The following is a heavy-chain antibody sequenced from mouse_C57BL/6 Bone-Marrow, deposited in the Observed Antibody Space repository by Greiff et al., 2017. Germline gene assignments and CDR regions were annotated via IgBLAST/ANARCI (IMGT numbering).Heavy chain of an antibody. V-gene: IGHV5-4*03. J-gene: IGHJ2*01. Sequence: DVKLVESGGGLVKPGGSLKLSCAASGFTFSSYAMSWVRQTPEKRLEWVATISDGGSYTYYPDNVKGRFTISRDNAKNNLYLQMSHLKSEDTAMYYCARLLRYRCDYWGQGTTLTVSS. CDR1: GFTFSSYA. CDR2: ISDGGSYT. CDR3: ARLLRYRCDY. D-gene: IGHD1-1*01.